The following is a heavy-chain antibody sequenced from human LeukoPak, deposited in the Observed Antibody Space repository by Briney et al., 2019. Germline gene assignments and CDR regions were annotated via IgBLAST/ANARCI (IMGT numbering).Heavy chain of an antibody. CDR1: GGSISSYY. D-gene: IGHD5-12*01. CDR3: AREVIVATILDGKKSLYDWYFDL. Sequence: SETLSLTCTVSGGSISSYYWSWIRQPPGKGLEWIGYIYHSGSTNYNPSLKSRVTISVDTSKNQFSLKLSSVTAADTAVYYCAREVIVATILDGKKSLYDWYFDLWGRGTLVTVSS. V-gene: IGHV4-59*01. CDR2: IYHSGST. J-gene: IGHJ2*01.